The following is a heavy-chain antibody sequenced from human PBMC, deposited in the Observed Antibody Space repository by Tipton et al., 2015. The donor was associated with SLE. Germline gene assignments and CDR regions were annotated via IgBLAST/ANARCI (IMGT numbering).Heavy chain of an antibody. D-gene: IGHD6-13*01. CDR1: GGSISSGASS. Sequence: TLSLTCTVSGGSISSGASSWSWIRQPPGKGLEWMGYIYHTGSTYNNPSLKSRVTISVDKSKNQFSLKLSSVTAADTAVYYCAREGIAAAGLWGQGTLVTVSS. CDR2: IYHTGST. CDR3: AREGIAAAGL. V-gene: IGHV4-30-2*01. J-gene: IGHJ4*02.